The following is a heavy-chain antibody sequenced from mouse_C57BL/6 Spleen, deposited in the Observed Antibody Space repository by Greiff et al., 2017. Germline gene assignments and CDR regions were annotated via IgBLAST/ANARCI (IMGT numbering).Heavy chain of an antibody. CDR2: IDPNSGGT. Sequence: QVQLQQPGAELVKPGASVKLSCKASGYTFTSYWMHWVKQRPGQGLEWIGRIDPNSGGTKYNEKFKSKATLTVDKPSSTAYMQLSSLTSEDSAVYYCARREVYYGNAWFAYWGQGTLVTVSA. CDR3: ARREVYYGNAWFAY. CDR1: GYTFTSYW. V-gene: IGHV1-72*01. J-gene: IGHJ3*01. D-gene: IGHD2-1*01.